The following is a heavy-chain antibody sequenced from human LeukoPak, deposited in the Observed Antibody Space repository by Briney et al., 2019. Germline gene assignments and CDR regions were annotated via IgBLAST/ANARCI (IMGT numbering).Heavy chain of an antibody. J-gene: IGHJ4*02. CDR1: GFTFSSYA. CDR2: ISYDGSNK. CDR3: ARASVAN. Sequence: GRSLRLSCAASGFTFSSYAMHWVRQAPGKGLEWVAVISYDGSNKYYADSVKGRFTISRDNSKNTLYLQMNSLRAEDTAVYYCARASVANWGQGTLVTVSS. D-gene: IGHD5-12*01. V-gene: IGHV3-30-3*01.